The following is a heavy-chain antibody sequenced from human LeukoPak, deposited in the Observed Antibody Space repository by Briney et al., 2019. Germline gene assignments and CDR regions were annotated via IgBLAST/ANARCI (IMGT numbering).Heavy chain of an antibody. J-gene: IGHJ6*03. CDR2: ISAYNGNT. V-gene: IGHV1-18*04. CDR1: GYTFTGYY. CDR3: ARDYGSGSWYYYYMDV. D-gene: IGHD3-10*01. Sequence: ASVKVSCKASGYTFTGYYMHWVRQAPGQGLEWMGWISAYNGNTNYAQKLQGRVTMTTDTSTSTAYMELRSLRSDDTAVYYCARDYGSGSWYYYYMDVWGKGTTVTISS.